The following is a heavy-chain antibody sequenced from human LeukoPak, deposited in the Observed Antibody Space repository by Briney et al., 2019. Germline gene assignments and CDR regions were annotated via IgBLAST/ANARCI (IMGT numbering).Heavy chain of an antibody. Sequence: ASVKVSCKVSGYTLTELSMHWVRQAPGKGLEWMGGFDPEDGETIYAQKFQGRVTMTEDTSTSTAYMGLRSLRSDDTAVYYCARGGFDYWGQGTLVTVSS. J-gene: IGHJ4*02. V-gene: IGHV1-24*01. CDR2: FDPEDGET. CDR3: ARGGFDY. CDR1: GYTLTELS.